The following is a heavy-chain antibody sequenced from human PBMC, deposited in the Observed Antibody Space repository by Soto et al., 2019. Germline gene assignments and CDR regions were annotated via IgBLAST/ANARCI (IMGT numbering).Heavy chain of an antibody. J-gene: IGHJ4*02. D-gene: IGHD1-20*01. Sequence: SETLSLTCAVSGYSISSGYYWGWIRQPPGKGLEWIGSVYHSGSTYYNPSLKSRVSISVDTSNNHFSLKLSSVTAADTAVYYCASSPVSPNYYFDYWGQGTLVTVSS. CDR1: GYSISSGYY. CDR2: VYHSGST. V-gene: IGHV4-38-2*01. CDR3: ASSPVSPNYYFDY.